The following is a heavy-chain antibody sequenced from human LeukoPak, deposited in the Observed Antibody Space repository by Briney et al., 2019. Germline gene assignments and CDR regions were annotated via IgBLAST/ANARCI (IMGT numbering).Heavy chain of an antibody. CDR2: INPNSGGT. Sequence: ASVKVSCKASGYTFTGYYMHWVRQAPGQGLEWMGWINPNSGGTNYAQKFQGRVTMTEDTSTDTAYMELSSLRSEDTAVYYCATGDPRWTPRNDYWGQGTLVTVSS. J-gene: IGHJ4*02. V-gene: IGHV1-2*02. D-gene: IGHD4-23*01. CDR3: ATGDPRWTPRNDY. CDR1: GYTFTGYY.